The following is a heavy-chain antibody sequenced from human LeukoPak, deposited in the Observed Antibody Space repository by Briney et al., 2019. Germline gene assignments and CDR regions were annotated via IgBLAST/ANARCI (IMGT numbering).Heavy chain of an antibody. CDR2: IYHSGST. CDR3: ARIGKVSQYNSWQNWFDH. V-gene: IGHV4-4*02. CDR1: GDSIISSNW. Sequence: SETLSLTCAVSGDSIISSNWWSWVRQPPGKGLEWIGEIYHSGSTNYNPSLKSRLTMSVDKSTNQFSLRLSSVTAADTAFYYCARIGKVSQYNSWQNWFDHWGQGTLVTVSS. J-gene: IGHJ5*02. D-gene: IGHD6-6*01.